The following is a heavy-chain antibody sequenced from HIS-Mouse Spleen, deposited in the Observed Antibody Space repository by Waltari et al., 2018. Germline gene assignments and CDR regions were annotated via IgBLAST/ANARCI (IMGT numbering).Heavy chain of an antibody. D-gene: IGHD6-19*01. J-gene: IGHJ4*02. Sequence: QVQLVESGGGVVQPGRSLRLSCAASGFPFSSYVMHWVRQAPGKGLEWVAVISYDGSNKYYADSVKGRFTISRDNSKNTLYLQMNSLRAEDTAVYYCAKASSGWLDYWGQGTLVTVSS. CDR2: ISYDGSNK. V-gene: IGHV3-30*18. CDR1: GFPFSSYV. CDR3: AKASSGWLDY.